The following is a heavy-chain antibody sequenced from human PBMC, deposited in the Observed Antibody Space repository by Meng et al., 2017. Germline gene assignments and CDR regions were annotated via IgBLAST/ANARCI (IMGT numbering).Heavy chain of an antibody. J-gene: IGHJ4*02. Sequence: LRLSCTVSGGSISSGGYYWSWIRQHPGKGLEWIGYIYYSGSTYYNPSLKSRVTISVDTSKNQFSLKLSSVTAADTAVYYCASGYSSGWVDYWGQGTLVTVSS. CDR3: ASGYSSGWVDY. CDR1: GGSISSGGYY. V-gene: IGHV4-31*03. D-gene: IGHD6-19*01. CDR2: IYYSGST.